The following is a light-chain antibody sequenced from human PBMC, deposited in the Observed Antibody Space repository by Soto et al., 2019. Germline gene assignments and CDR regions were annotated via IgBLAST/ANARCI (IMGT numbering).Light chain of an antibody. CDR1: QTISSW. CDR2: AAS. Sequence: DIQMTQYPSTLSGSVGGRVTITCRASQTISSWLAWYQQKPGKAPKLLIYAASSLQSGVPSRFSGSGSGRDFTLTISSLQPEDFATYYCLLDYSYFWAFGQGTKVDIK. CDR3: LLDYSYFWA. J-gene: IGKJ1*01. V-gene: IGKV1-5*01.